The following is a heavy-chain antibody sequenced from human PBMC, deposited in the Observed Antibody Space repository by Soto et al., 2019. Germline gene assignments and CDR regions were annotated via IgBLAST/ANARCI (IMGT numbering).Heavy chain of an antibody. Sequence: QIQLVQSGAEVKKPGASVKVSCMASGYSFTSYGITWVRQAPGQGPEWLGWITAENGNTNYAQKFQGRSTMTTDTSTNTAFMELRGLRSDDTAVYYCARVVLEWLPTSGFDYWGQGTLVTVSS. CDR1: GYSFTSYG. D-gene: IGHD5-12*01. CDR2: ITAENGNT. J-gene: IGHJ4*02. CDR3: ARVVLEWLPTSGFDY. V-gene: IGHV1-18*04.